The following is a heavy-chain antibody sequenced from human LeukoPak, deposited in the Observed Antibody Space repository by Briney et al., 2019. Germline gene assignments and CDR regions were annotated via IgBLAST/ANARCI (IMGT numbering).Heavy chain of an antibody. V-gene: IGHV5-51*01. D-gene: IGHD2-8*02. Sequence: GESLKISCKGSGYSFTSYWIGWVRQMPGKGLGWMGIIYPGDSDTRYSPSFQGQVTISADKSISTAYLQWSSLKASDTVMYYCARPKNQKVVFDAFDIWGQGTMVTVSS. CDR2: IYPGDSDT. CDR1: GYSFTSYW. CDR3: ARPKNQKVVFDAFDI. J-gene: IGHJ3*02.